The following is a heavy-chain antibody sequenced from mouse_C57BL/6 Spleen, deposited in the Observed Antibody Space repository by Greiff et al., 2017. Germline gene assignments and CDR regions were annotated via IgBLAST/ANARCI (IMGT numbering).Heavy chain of an antibody. CDR2: IYPRSGNT. Sequence: QVHVKQSGAELARPGASVKLSCKASGYTFTSYGISWVKQRTGQGLEWIGEIYPRSGNTYYNEKFKGKATLTADKSSSTAYMELRSLTSEDSAVYFCARGDYGSLDYWGQGTTLTVSS. CDR3: ARGDYGSLDY. V-gene: IGHV1-81*01. D-gene: IGHD1-1*01. CDR1: GYTFTSYG. J-gene: IGHJ2*01.